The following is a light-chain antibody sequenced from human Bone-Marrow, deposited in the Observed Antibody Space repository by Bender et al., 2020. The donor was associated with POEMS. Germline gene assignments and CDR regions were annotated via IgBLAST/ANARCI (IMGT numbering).Light chain of an antibody. Sequence: QSALTQPASVSGSPGQSITISCTGTTNDVGGYNLVSWYQQQPGKAPKLIIYEVSKRPSGVPDRFSGSKSGSTASLTVSGLQAEDEADYYCSSYAGSNNLLFGGGTKLTVL. CDR1: TNDVGGYNL. J-gene: IGLJ2*01. V-gene: IGLV2-8*01. CDR3: SSYAGSNNLL. CDR2: EVS.